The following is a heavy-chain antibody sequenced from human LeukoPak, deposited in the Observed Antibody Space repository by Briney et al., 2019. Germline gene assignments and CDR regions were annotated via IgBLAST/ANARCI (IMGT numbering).Heavy chain of an antibody. CDR3: AKILYYYDSRGFEDY. D-gene: IGHD3-22*01. V-gene: IGHV3-30*18. CDR2: ISYDGSNK. J-gene: IGHJ4*02. CDR1: GFTFSSFD. Sequence: PEGSLRLSCAASGFTFSSFDVNWVRQAPGKGLEWVAVISYDGSNKYYGDSVKGRFIISRDNSKNTLYLQMNSLRAEDTAVYYCAKILYYYDSRGFEDYWGQGTLVTVSS.